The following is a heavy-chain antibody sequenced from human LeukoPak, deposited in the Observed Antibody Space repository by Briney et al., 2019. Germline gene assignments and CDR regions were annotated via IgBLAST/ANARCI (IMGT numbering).Heavy chain of an antibody. D-gene: IGHD3-22*01. CDR3: AINRGYYYDSSSLDY. CDR2: ISYDGSNK. J-gene: IGHJ4*02. V-gene: IGHV3-30-3*01. CDR1: GFTFSSYA. Sequence: GRSLRLSCAASGFTFSSYAMHWVRQAPGKGLEWVAVISYDGSNKYYADSVKGRFTISRDNSKNTLYLQMNSLRAEDTAVYYCAINRGYYYDSSSLDYWGQGTLVTVSS.